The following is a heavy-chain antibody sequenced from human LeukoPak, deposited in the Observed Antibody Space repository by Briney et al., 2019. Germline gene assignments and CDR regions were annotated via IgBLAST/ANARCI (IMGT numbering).Heavy chain of an antibody. CDR2: ISSSGRTM. Sequence: GGSLRLSCAASGFIFSSYEMSWVRQAPGKGLEWVSYISSSGRTMYYADSVKGRFTVSRDNAKNSLYLQMNSLRAEDTAVYYCARGPYYGSGPFDYWGQGTLVTVSS. CDR3: ARGPYYGSGPFDY. CDR1: GFIFSSYE. D-gene: IGHD3-10*01. V-gene: IGHV3-48*03. J-gene: IGHJ4*02.